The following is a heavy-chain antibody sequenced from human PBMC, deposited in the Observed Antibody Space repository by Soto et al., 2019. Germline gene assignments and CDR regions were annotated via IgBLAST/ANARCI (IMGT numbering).Heavy chain of an antibody. J-gene: IGHJ4*02. Sequence: SETLSLTCTVSGGSISTYYWSWIRQPPGKGLEWIGFIYYTGSTNYNPSLKSRVTISLDTSKNQFSLKLSSVTAADTAVYYCASNSYGYTFYVYWGQGTLVTVSS. CDR2: IYYTGST. D-gene: IGHD5-18*01. V-gene: IGHV4-59*08. CDR1: GGSISTYY. CDR3: ASNSYGYTFYVY.